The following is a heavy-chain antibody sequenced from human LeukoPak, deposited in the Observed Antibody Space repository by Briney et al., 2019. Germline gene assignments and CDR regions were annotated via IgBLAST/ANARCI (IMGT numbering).Heavy chain of an antibody. CDR3: ARWNYYDSSYFDY. V-gene: IGHV4-30-4*01. J-gene: IGHJ4*02. Sequence: SETLSLTCTVSGGSISSGDYYWSWIRQPPGKGLEWIGYICYSGSTYYNPSLKSRVTISVDTSKDQFSLRLSSVTAADTAVYYCARWNYYDSSYFDYWGQGTLVTVSS. CDR2: ICYSGST. CDR1: GGSISSGDYY. D-gene: IGHD3-22*01.